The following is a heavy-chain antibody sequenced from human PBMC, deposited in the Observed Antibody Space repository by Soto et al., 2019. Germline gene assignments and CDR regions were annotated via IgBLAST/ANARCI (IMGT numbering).Heavy chain of an antibody. J-gene: IGHJ5*02. Sequence: GGSLRLSCAASGFTFSSYAMHWVRQAPGKGLEWVAVISYDGSNKYYADSVKGRFTISRDNSKNTLYLQMNSLRAEDTAVYYCARDLMEVTFHWFDPWGQGTLVTVSS. CDR3: ARDLMEVTFHWFDP. CDR2: ISYDGSNK. D-gene: IGHD3-16*01. V-gene: IGHV3-30-3*01. CDR1: GFTFSSYA.